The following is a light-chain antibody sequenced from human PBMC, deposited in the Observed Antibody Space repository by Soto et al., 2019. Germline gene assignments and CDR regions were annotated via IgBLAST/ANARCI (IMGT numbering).Light chain of an antibody. CDR3: QTWDTGIQV. V-gene: IGLV4-69*01. CDR1: SGHSSYG. J-gene: IGLJ3*02. Sequence: QPVLTQSPSASASLGASVKLTCTLSSGHSSYGIAWHQQQPEKGPRYLMKVNSDGSHINGDGIPDRFSGSSSGAERYLTISSLQSEDEGDYYCQTWDTGIQVFGGGTKLTVL. CDR2: VNSDGSH.